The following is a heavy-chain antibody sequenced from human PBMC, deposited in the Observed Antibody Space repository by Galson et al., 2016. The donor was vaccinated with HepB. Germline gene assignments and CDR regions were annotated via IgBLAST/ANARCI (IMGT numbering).Heavy chain of an antibody. CDR3: AKGASPGSPADE. CDR1: GFTFSNYG. J-gene: IGHJ4*02. D-gene: IGHD2-2*01. CDR2: ISYDGIDK. Sequence: SLRLSCAASGFTFSNYGLHWVRQAPGKGLEWVAVISYDGIDKYYADSVKGRFTISRDNSKNTLYLQMNSLGPEDTAVYYCAKGASPGSPADEWGQATLVTV. V-gene: IGHV3-30*18.